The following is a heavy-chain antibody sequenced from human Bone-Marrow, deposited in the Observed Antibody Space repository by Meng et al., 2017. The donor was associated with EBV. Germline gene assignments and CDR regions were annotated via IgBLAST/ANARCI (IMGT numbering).Heavy chain of an antibody. CDR1: GFTFSTYV. D-gene: IGHD3-9*01. Sequence: QVHLVESGXGVVQPGRXLRLSCAASGFTFSTYVMHWVRQAPGKGLEWVADISYDGYNKYYADTVKGRFTISRDNSDDTLFLQMDSLRVEDTAVYYCARDRPGITIFGSIDYWGQGTLVTVSS. V-gene: IGHV3-30-3*01. CDR2: ISYDGYNK. CDR3: ARDRPGITIFGSIDY. J-gene: IGHJ4*02.